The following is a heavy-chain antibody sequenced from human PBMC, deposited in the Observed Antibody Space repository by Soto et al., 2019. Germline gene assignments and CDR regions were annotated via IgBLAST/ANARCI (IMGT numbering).Heavy chain of an antibody. Sequence: SETLSLTCTVSGGSISSYYWSWIRQPPGKGLEWIGYIYYSGSTNYNPSLKSRVTISVDTSKNQFSLKPSSVTAADTAVYYCAREDSHYYYGMDVWGQGTTVTVAS. D-gene: IGHD2-21*01. CDR1: GGSISSYY. V-gene: IGHV4-59*01. J-gene: IGHJ6*02. CDR3: AREDSHYYYGMDV. CDR2: IYYSGST.